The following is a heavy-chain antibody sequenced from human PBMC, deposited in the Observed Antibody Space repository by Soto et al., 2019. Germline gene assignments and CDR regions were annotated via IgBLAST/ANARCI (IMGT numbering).Heavy chain of an antibody. Sequence: EVQLVQSGAELKKPGESLKISCKGSAYSFSSYWNAWVRQMPGKGLEWMGIIYPGDSDARYSPSFQGQVTVSADKSISTAYLQWSSLKASDTAMYFCARRAAEGIQHVFDYWGQGTLVTVSS. CDR1: AYSFSSYW. J-gene: IGHJ4*02. CDR3: ARRAAEGIQHVFDY. CDR2: IYPGDSDA. V-gene: IGHV5-51*01. D-gene: IGHD5-18*01.